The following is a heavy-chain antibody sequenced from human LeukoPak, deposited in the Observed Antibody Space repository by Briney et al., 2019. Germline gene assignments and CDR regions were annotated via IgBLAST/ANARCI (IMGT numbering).Heavy chain of an antibody. J-gene: IGHJ4*02. CDR1: GYTFTGYY. D-gene: IGHD3-16*01. CDR2: INPNSGGT. Sequence: ASVKVSCKASGYTFTGYYMHWVRQAPGQGLEWMGWINPNSGGTNYAQKFQGRVTMTRDTSISTAYMELSRLRAEDTAVYYCAKVKDPLGHKKCFDYWGQGTLVTVS. CDR3: AKVKDPLGHKKCFDY. V-gene: IGHV1-2*02.